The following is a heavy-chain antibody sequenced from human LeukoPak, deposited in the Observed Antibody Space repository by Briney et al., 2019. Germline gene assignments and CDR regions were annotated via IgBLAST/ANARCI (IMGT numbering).Heavy chain of an antibody. CDR1: GFTFNNYG. CDR3: ARSRRRELLRTYFDY. V-gene: IGHV3-30*03. J-gene: IGHJ4*02. CDR2: ISFDGSDK. D-gene: IGHD1-26*01. Sequence: GGSLRLSCAGSGFTFNNYGIHWVRQAPGKGLEWVAVISFDGSDKYYADSVKGRFTISRDNSKNTLYLQMNSLRAEDTAVYYCARSRRRELLRTYFDYWGQGTLVTVSS.